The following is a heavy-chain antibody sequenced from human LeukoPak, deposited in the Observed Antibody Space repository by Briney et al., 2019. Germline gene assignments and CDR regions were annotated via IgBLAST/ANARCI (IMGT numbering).Heavy chain of an antibody. CDR1: GFIVNNNY. J-gene: IGHJ4*02. CDR2: FYSGGST. V-gene: IGHV3-53*01. CDR3: ARGAGSAAPFDY. Sequence: GGSLRLSGAASGFIVNNNYMSWVRQAPGKGLEWVSVFYSGGSTYYADSVKDRFTISRDSSKNTVYLQMNSLRAADTAVYYCARGAGSAAPFDYWGQGTLVTVSS. D-gene: IGHD3-10*01.